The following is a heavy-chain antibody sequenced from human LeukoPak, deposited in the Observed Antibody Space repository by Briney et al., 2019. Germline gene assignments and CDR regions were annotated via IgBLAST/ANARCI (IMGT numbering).Heavy chain of an antibody. D-gene: IGHD2-2*01. J-gene: IGHJ6*04. CDR3: ARDRVAPAANYYYYGMDV. CDR2: IYHSGST. V-gene: IGHV4-4*02. Sequence: SETLSLTCAVSGGSISSSNWWSWVRQPPGKGLEWIGEIYHSGSTNYNPSLKSRVTISVDKSKNQFSLKLSSVTAADTAVYYCARDRVAPAANYYYYGMDVWGKGTTVTVSS. CDR1: GGSISSSNW.